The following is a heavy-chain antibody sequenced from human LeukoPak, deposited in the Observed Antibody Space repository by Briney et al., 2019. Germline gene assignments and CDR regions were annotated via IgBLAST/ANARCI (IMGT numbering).Heavy chain of an antibody. CDR1: GFTFSSYW. CDR2: IKKDGSEK. D-gene: IGHD5-18*01. CDR3: ARHLSGVTGYTYGRGIDY. Sequence: GGTLRLSCAASGFTFSSYWMSWVRQAPGKGLEWVANIKKDGSEKYYVDSVKGRFTISRDNAKTSLYLQMISLRAEDTAVYYCARHLSGVTGYTYGRGIDYWGQGTLVTVSS. J-gene: IGHJ4*02. V-gene: IGHV3-7*01.